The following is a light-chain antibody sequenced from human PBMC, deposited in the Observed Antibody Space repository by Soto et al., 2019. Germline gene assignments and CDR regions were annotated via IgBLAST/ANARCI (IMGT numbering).Light chain of an antibody. V-gene: IGKV3-20*01. CDR2: GVS. CDR1: QSVTSTY. CDR3: QQYGSSPFT. J-gene: IGKJ2*01. Sequence: EIVLTQSPGTLSLSPGNTATLSCRASQSVTSTYLAWHQQKPGQAPRLLIYGVSTRATGIPDRFSGSGSGTDFTLTISRLEPEDFAVYYCQQYGSSPFTFGQGTKLEIK.